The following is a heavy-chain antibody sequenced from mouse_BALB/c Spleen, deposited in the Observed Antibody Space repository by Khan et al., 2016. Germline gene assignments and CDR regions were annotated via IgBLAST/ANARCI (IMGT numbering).Heavy chain of an antibody. Sequence: EVELVESGGGLVQPGGSLKLSCAASGSTFSSYGMSWVRQTPDKRLELVATINSNGGSTYYPDSVKGRFTISRDNAKNTLYLQMSSLKSEDTAMYYCARMARTINWGQGTTLTVSS. CDR3: ARMARTIN. CDR2: INSNGGST. V-gene: IGHV5-6-3*01. J-gene: IGHJ2*01. CDR1: GSTFSSYG.